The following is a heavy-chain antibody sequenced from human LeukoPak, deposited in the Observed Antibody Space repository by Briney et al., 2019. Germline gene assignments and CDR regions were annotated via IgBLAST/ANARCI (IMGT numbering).Heavy chain of an antibody. D-gene: IGHD2-21*02. CDR1: GYTFTSYY. Sequence: ASVTVSCKASGYTFTSYYMHWVRQAPGQGLEWMGIINPSGGSTSYAQKFQGRVTMTRDTSTSTVYMELSSLRSEDTAVYYCARGEISYCGGDCYSYYYYGMDVWGQGTTVTVSS. CDR2: INPSGGST. J-gene: IGHJ6*02. CDR3: ARGEISYCGGDCYSYYYYGMDV. V-gene: IGHV1-46*01.